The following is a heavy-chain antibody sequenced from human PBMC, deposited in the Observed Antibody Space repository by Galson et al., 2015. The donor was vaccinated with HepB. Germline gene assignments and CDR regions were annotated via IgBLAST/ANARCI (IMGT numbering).Heavy chain of an antibody. V-gene: IGHV1-24*01. Sequence: SVKVSCKVSGYAVTELTMHWVRQAPGKGLEWMGDFDPAGGETIYAQKFRGRVTMTADTSTDTAYMELSSLRSEDTAVYYCATDRGFYMDVWGKGTTVTVSS. J-gene: IGHJ6*03. CDR1: GYAVTELT. CDR2: FDPAGGET. CDR3: ATDRGFYMDV.